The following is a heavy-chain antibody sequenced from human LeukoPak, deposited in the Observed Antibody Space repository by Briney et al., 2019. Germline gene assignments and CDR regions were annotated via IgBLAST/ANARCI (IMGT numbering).Heavy chain of an antibody. CDR2: IYYNGST. V-gene: IGHV4-61*05. CDR3: ARGNTWPEELDY. J-gene: IGHJ4*02. Sequence: SETLSLTCTVSGGSISSSSYYWGWIRQPPGKGLEWIGYIYYNGSTNYNPSLMSRVTISVDTAKDQFFLKLNSVTAADTAVYYCARGNTWPEELDYWGQGTLVTVSS. CDR1: GGSISSSSYY.